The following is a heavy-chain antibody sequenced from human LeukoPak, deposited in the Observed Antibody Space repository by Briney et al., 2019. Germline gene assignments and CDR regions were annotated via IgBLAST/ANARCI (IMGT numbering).Heavy chain of an antibody. CDR3: AKDGKKYGSTWDFDY. CDR2: ISGSGGST. D-gene: IGHD6-13*01. V-gene: IGHV3-23*01. J-gene: IGHJ4*02. Sequence: PGGSLRLSCAASGFTFSSYAIIWVRQAPGKGLEWFSTISGSGGSTNYADSVKGRFTISRDNSKNTLYLQMNSRRAEDTAVYYCAKDGKKYGSTWDFDYWGQGTLVTVSS. CDR1: GFTFSSYA.